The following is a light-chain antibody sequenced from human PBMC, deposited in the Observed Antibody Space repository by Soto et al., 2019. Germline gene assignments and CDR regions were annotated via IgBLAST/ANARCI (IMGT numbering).Light chain of an antibody. CDR3: QQYGSSLIT. V-gene: IGKV3-20*01. Sequence: EIVMTQSPATLSVSPGEGATLSCRASQNVINNVAWYQQKPGQAPRLLIYGASSRAAGIPDRFSGSGSGTDFTLTISRLEPEDFAVYYCQQYGSSLITFGQGTRLEIK. J-gene: IGKJ5*01. CDR1: QNVINN. CDR2: GAS.